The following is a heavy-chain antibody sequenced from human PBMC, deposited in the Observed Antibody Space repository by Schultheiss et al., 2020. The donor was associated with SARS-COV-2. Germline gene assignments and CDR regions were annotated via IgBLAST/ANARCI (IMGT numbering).Heavy chain of an antibody. CDR1: GFTFSSYA. D-gene: IGHD2-21*02. J-gene: IGHJ3*02. Sequence: GGSLRLSCTASGFTFSSYAVHWVRQAPGKGLEYVSAISSNGGSTYYADSVKGRFTISRDNSKNTLYLQMNSLRAEDTAVYYCARDGPCGGDCYSYVGAFDIWGQGTMVTVSS. CDR2: ISSNGGST. CDR3: ARDGPCGGDCYSYVGAFDI. V-gene: IGHV3-64*04.